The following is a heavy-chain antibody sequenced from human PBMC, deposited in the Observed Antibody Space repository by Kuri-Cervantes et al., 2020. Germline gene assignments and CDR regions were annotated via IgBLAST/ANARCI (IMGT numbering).Heavy chain of an antibody. J-gene: IGHJ6*02. Sequence: GESLKIXXAAXXXXXSSYSMXXVRQAPGKGXEWVSSISSSSSXIYYAXSVXGRFPISRDNAKXSLYLXXNSLRAXXTAVYYCAXXKGEGQWLXXHKGNHQLXXXSYGMDVWGQGTTVTVSS. CDR3: AXXKGEGQWLXXHKGNHQLXXXSYGMDV. V-gene: IGHV3-21*01. CDR1: XXXXSSYS. CDR2: ISSSSSXI. D-gene: IGHD6-19*01.